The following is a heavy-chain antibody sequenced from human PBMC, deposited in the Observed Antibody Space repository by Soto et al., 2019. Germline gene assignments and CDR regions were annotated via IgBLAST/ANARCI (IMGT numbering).Heavy chain of an antibody. CDR3: AREESDIVVVPAAKGCAFDY. J-gene: IGHJ4*02. CDR2: INPNSGGT. Sequence: GVSVKVSCKASGYTFTGYYMHWVRQAPGQGLEWMGWINPNSGGTNYAQKFQGWVTMTRDTSISTAYMELSRLRSDDTAVYYCAREESDIVVVPAAKGCAFDYWGQGTLVTVSS. CDR1: GYTFTGYY. V-gene: IGHV1-2*04. D-gene: IGHD2-2*01.